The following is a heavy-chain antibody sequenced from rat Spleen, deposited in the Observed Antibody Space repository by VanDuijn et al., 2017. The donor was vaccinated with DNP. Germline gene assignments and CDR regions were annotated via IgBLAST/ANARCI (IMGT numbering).Heavy chain of an antibody. D-gene: IGHD1-11*01. Sequence: EVQLVETGGGLVQPGRSLKLSCAASGFTFSKYGMAWVRQAPAKGLEWVASISTSGEYTHYRDSVKGRFTISRDNAKNSQYLQMDSLRSEDTATYYCARPNYGGYEGWFAYWGQGTLVTVSS. V-gene: IGHV5S13*01. CDR3: ARPNYGGYEGWFAY. J-gene: IGHJ3*01. CDR1: GFTFSKYG. CDR2: ISTSGEYT.